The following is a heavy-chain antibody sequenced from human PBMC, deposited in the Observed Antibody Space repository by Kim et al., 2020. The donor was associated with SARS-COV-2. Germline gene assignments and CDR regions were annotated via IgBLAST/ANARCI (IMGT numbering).Heavy chain of an antibody. V-gene: IGHV3-21*01. Sequence: ADSVKGRFTISGDNAENSLYLQMNSLRAEDAAVYFCARADSRPGYYYMDVSGKGTTVTVSS. CDR3: ARADSRPGYYYMDV. J-gene: IGHJ6*03. D-gene: IGHD3-22*01.